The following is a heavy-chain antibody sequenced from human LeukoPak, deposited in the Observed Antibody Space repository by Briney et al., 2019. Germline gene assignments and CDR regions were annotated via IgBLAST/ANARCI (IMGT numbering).Heavy chain of an antibody. V-gene: IGHV3-23*01. CDR3: AKFSGHTSGYYYDSSGFFDY. CDR1: GFTFSNYW. CDR2: ISGSGGST. J-gene: IGHJ4*02. D-gene: IGHD3-22*01. Sequence: GGSLRLSCAASGFTFSNYWMSWVRQAPGKGLEWVSAISGSGGSTYYADSVKGRFTISRDNSKNTLYLQMNSLRAEDTAVYYCAKFSGHTSGYYYDSSGFFDYWGQGTLVTVSS.